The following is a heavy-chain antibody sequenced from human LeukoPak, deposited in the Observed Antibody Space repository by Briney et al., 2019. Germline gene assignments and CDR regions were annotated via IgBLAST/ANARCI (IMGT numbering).Heavy chain of an antibody. V-gene: IGHV4-59*01. CDR3: ARNYYYGSATYYYFDY. Sequence: NPSETLSLTCTVTGGSISGYNWSWIRQTPGKGLEWIGYIFDTGSTNYNPSLKSRVTMSVDTSKKQCSLRLSSVTAADTAVYYCARNYYYGSATYYYFDYWGQGTLVTVSS. D-gene: IGHD3-10*01. CDR1: GGSISGYN. CDR2: IFDTGST. J-gene: IGHJ4*02.